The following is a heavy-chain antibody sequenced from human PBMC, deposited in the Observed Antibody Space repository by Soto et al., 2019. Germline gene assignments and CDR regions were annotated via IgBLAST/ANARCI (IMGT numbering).Heavy chain of an antibody. CDR2: INPSGGST. J-gene: IGHJ5*01. Sequence: ASVKVSCKASGYTFTTYYLHWVRQAPGQGLEWMGIINPSGGSTNYAQRFQGRVTMTSDTSTSTVYMELSSLRADDTAVYYCARVVVPTTATTSNWFDSWGQGTLVTV. D-gene: IGHD4-17*01. V-gene: IGHV1-46*01. CDR3: ARVVVPTTATTSNWFDS. CDR1: GYTFTTYY.